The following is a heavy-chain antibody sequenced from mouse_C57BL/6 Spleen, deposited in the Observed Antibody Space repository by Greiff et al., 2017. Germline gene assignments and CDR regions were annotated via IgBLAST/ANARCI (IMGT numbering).Heavy chain of an antibody. CDR2: ISSGSSTI. Sequence: EVMLVESGGGLVKPGGSLKLSCAASGFTFSDYGMHWVRQAPEKGLEWVAYISSGSSTIYYADTVKGRFTISRDHAKNTLFLQMTSLRSEDTAMYYCARGGLRAMDYWGQGTSVTVSS. V-gene: IGHV5-17*01. CDR3: ARGGLRAMDY. J-gene: IGHJ4*01. D-gene: IGHD2-2*01. CDR1: GFTFSDYG.